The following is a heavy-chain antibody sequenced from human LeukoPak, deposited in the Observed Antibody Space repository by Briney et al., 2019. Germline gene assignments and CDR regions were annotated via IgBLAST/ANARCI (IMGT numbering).Heavy chain of an antibody. CDR2: IKEDGSEK. D-gene: IGHD1-26*01. CDR3: ARGRVGGSYYFDY. CDR1: GFTFSSYW. V-gene: IGHV3-7*01. J-gene: IGHJ4*02. Sequence: GGSLRLSCAASGFTFSSYWMSWVRQAPGEGLEGVANIKEDGSEKYYVDSVKGRFTISRDNAKNSLYLQMNSLRAEDTAVYYCARGRVGGSYYFDYWGQGTLVTVSS.